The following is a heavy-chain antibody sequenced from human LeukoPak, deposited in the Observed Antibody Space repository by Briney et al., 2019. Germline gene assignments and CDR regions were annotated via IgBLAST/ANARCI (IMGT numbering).Heavy chain of an antibody. CDR2: ISAYNGNT. CDR3: ARDGITYYDFWSGYSVAFSAFDI. J-gene: IGHJ3*02. Sequence: ASVKVSCKASGYTFTSYGISWVRQAPGQGLEWMGWISAYNGNTNYAQKLQGRVTMTTDTSTSTAYMELRSLRSDDTAVYYCARDGITYYDFWSGYSVAFSAFDIWGQGTMVTVSS. D-gene: IGHD3-3*01. V-gene: IGHV1-18*01. CDR1: GYTFTSYG.